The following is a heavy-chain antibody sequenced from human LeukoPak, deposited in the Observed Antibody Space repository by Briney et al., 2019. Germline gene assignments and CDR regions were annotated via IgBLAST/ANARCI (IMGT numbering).Heavy chain of an antibody. CDR2: IYHSGST. J-gene: IGHJ4*02. V-gene: IGHV4-39*07. CDR1: GGSISSSSYY. D-gene: IGHD3-22*01. Sequence: PSETLSLTCTVSGGSISSSSYYWGWIRQPPGKGLEWIGSIYHSGSTYYNPSLKSRVTISVDTSKNQFSLKLSSVTAADTAVYYCAREIYYYDSSGGMDYWGQGTLVTVSS. CDR3: AREIYYYDSSGGMDY.